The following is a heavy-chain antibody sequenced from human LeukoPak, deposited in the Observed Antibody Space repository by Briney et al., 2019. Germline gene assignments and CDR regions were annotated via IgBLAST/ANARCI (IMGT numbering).Heavy chain of an antibody. V-gene: IGHV4-39*07. Sequence: SETLSLTCTVSGGSISSSSYYWGWIRQPPGTGLEWIGSIYYSGSTYYNPSLKSRVTISVDTSKNPFSLKLSSVTAADTAVYYCAREGAAMVTCIRDEYNWFDPGGQGTLVTVSS. D-gene: IGHD5-18*01. CDR3: AREGAAMVTCIRDEYNWFDP. CDR2: IYYSGST. J-gene: IGHJ5*02. CDR1: GGSISSSSYY.